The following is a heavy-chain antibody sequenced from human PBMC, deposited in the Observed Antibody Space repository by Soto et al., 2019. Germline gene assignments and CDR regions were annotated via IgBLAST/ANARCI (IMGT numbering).Heavy chain of an antibody. J-gene: IGHJ4*02. D-gene: IGHD2-15*01. CDR1: GGSITTGGYY. CDR3: ARTKCSGGSCYSWSLDY. V-gene: IGHV4-31*03. CDR2: RYYSEST. Sequence: PSETLSLTCTVSGGSITTGGYYWSWIRQLPGKGLEWIGHRYYSESTYYNPSLKSRVSISLDTSKNQLSLKLSFVAAADTAMYYCARTKCSGGSCYSWSLDYWGQGAPVTVS.